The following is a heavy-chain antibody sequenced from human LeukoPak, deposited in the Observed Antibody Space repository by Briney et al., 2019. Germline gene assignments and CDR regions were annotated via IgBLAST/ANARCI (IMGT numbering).Heavy chain of an antibody. Sequence: SETLSLTCTVSGGSISSGDYYWSWIRQPPGKGLEWIGYIYYSGSTYYNPSLKSRVTISVDTSKNQFSLKLSSVTAADTAVYYCARLRHGNSGAFDIRGQGTMVTVSS. V-gene: IGHV4-30-4*01. CDR2: IYYSGST. CDR1: GGSISSGDYY. D-gene: IGHD4-23*01. J-gene: IGHJ3*02. CDR3: ARLRHGNSGAFDI.